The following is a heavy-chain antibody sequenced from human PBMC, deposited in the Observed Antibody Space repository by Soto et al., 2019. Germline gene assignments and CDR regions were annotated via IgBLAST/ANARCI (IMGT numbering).Heavy chain of an antibody. CDR2: IYSGGST. V-gene: IGHV3-66*01. J-gene: IGHJ6*03. D-gene: IGHD3-10*01. Sequence: GGSLRLSCAASGFTVSSNYMSWVRQAPGKGLEWVSVIYSGGSTYYADSVKGRFTISRDNSKNTLYLQMNSLRAEDTAVYYCARETAWFGELDQPASRYYYYYMDVWGKGTTVTVSS. CDR1: GFTVSSNY. CDR3: ARETAWFGELDQPASRYYYYYMDV.